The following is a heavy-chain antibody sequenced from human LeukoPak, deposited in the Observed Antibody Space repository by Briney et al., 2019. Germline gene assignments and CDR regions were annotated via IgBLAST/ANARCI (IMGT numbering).Heavy chain of an antibody. CDR3: ARAMIVVLPSYMDV. D-gene: IGHD3-22*01. Sequence: GGSLRLSCAASGFTFSSYEMNWVRQAPGKGLEWVASIKQDGSEKYYVDSVKGRFTISRDNAKNSLYLQMNSLRAEDTTIYYCARAMIVVLPSYMDVWGEGTTVTVSS. CDR1: GFTFSSYE. CDR2: IKQDGSEK. V-gene: IGHV3-7*01. J-gene: IGHJ6*03.